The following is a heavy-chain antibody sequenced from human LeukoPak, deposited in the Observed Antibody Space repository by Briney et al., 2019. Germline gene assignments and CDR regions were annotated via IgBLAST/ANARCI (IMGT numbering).Heavy chain of an antibody. Sequence: GKSLRLSCAASGFTFSSYAIHWVRQAPGKGLEWVAVISYDVSNKYYADSVKGRFTISRDNSKNTLYLQMNSLRAEDTAVYYCARDASALVGAPYFDYWGQGTLVTVSS. CDR1: GFTFSSYA. V-gene: IGHV3-30*04. CDR3: ARDASALVGAPYFDY. D-gene: IGHD1-26*01. CDR2: ISYDVSNK. J-gene: IGHJ4*02.